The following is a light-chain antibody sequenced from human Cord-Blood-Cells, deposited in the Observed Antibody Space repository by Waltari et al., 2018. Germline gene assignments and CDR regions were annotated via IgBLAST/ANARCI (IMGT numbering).Light chain of an antibody. Sequence: QSALTQPRPVSGSPGQSVTISCTGTISDVGGYNYVSWYQQHPGKAPKIMIYDVSKQPSGVPDRFSGSKSGNTDSLTISGPQAEDEADYYCCSYAGSYTFVVFGGGTKLTVL. V-gene: IGLV2-11*01. CDR1: ISDVGGYNY. J-gene: IGLJ2*01. CDR2: DVS. CDR3: CSYAGSYTFVV.